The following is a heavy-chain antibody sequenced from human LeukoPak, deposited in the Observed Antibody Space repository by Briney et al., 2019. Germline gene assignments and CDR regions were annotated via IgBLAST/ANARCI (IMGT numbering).Heavy chain of an antibody. Sequence: GGSLRLSCAASGFTFSSYWMSWVRQAPGKGLEWVANIKQDGSEKYYVDSVKGRFTISRDNAKNTLYLQMNSLRADDTAIYYCVRDHYYSMDVWGKGTTVTISS. CDR1: GFTFSSYW. V-gene: IGHV3-7*01. CDR2: IKQDGSEK. CDR3: VRDHYYSMDV. J-gene: IGHJ6*03.